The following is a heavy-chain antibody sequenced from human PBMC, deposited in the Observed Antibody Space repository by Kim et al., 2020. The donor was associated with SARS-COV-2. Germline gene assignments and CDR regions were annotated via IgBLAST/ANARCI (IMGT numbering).Heavy chain of an antibody. Sequence: YSPSFQGQVTISADKSISTAYLQWSSLKASDTAMYYCARQVTGSGSYGDYWGQGTLVTVSS. CDR3: ARQVTGSGSYGDY. J-gene: IGHJ4*02. V-gene: IGHV5-51*01. D-gene: IGHD1-26*01.